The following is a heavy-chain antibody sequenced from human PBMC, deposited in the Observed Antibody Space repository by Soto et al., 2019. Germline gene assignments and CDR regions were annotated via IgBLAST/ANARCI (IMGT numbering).Heavy chain of an antibody. D-gene: IGHD3-3*01. V-gene: IGHV4-59*08. CDR1: GGSLGNYY. CDR3: ARPFWSGSRLDYYSMDV. Sequence: SETLSLTCTVSGGSLGNYYWSWIRQFPGKGLEWIGYISYSGSTNYNPSLRSLVIISVDTSKNQFSLRLGSVTAADTAIYYCARPFWSGSRLDYYSMDVRGKGTTVTVSS. CDR2: ISYSGST. J-gene: IGHJ6*04.